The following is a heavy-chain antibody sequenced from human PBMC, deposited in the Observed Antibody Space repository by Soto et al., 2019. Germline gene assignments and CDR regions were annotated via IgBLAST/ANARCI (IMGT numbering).Heavy chain of an antibody. CDR3: VRPLPSGRNYGLDV. V-gene: IGHV3-53*01. CDR1: GLTVSNAY. Sequence: EVQVVESGGGLIQPGGSLRLSCAASGLTVSNAYMAWVRQAPGMGLEWVSVIYDNGTTYYADSVKGRFTISRDTSTNTLSLQMDSLRAEDTAVYYCVRPLPSGRNYGLDVWGQGTTVTVSS. J-gene: IGHJ6*02. D-gene: IGHD3-10*01. CDR2: IYDNGTT.